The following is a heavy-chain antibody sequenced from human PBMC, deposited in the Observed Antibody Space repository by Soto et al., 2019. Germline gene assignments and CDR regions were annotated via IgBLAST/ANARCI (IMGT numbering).Heavy chain of an antibody. CDR3: AMGDRTSWIGNH. J-gene: IGHJ4*02. D-gene: IGHD2-2*03. Sequence: QVHLVQSGAEVTKAGSSVKVSCKASGGTFSSHAFSWVRQAPGQGLEWVGGIIPIFETANYAQEFQGRVTISADESTNTFILQLNNLQSADTALYFCAMGDRTSWIGNHWGPGTQVTV. CDR1: GGTFSSHA. CDR2: IIPIFETA. V-gene: IGHV1-69*01.